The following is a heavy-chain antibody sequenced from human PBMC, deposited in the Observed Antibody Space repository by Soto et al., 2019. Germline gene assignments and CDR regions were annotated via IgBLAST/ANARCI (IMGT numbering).Heavy chain of an antibody. D-gene: IGHD3-10*01. CDR2: IYPGDSDT. CDR3: ASTNDGSGSGNDAFDI. Sequence: RGESLKISCKGSGYSFTSYWIGWVRQMPGKGLEWMGIIYPGDSDTRYSPSFQGQVTISADKSISTAYLQWSSLKASDTAMYYCASTNDGSGSGNDAFDIWGQGTMVTVSS. V-gene: IGHV5-51*01. J-gene: IGHJ3*02. CDR1: GYSFTSYW.